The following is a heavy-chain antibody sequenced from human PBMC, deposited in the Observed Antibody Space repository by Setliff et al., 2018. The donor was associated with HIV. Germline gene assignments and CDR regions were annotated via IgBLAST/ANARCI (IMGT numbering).Heavy chain of an antibody. Sequence: SVKVSCKASGGTLGNYAISWVRQAPGQGLEWVGGIIPFVNIANYAQKFQGRVTMTADKSTSTVYMELRSLRSEDTAVYYCASPTAIPHWGQGTLVTVSS. V-gene: IGHV1-69*10. D-gene: IGHD2-21*02. CDR2: IIPFVNIA. CDR1: GGTLGNYA. CDR3: ASPTAIPH. J-gene: IGHJ4*02.